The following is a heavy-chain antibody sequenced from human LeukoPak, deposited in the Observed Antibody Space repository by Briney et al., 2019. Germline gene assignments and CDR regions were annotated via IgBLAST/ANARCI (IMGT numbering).Heavy chain of an antibody. Sequence: GGSLRLSCAASGFTFDDYAMHWVRQAPGKGLEWVSLITWDADSTYYADSVKGRFTISRDNSKNSLYLQMNSLRAEDTALYYCAKATSSWHEFDYWGQGTLVTVSS. D-gene: IGHD6-13*01. CDR1: GFTFDDYA. CDR2: ITWDADST. J-gene: IGHJ4*02. CDR3: AKATSSWHEFDY. V-gene: IGHV3-43D*03.